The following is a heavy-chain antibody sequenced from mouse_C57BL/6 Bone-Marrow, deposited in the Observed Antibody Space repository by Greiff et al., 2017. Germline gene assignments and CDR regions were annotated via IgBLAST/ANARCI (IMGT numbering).Heavy chain of an antibody. CDR3: ATPTTVVARRYFDV. D-gene: IGHD1-1*01. Sequence: VKLQESGPELVKPGASVKISCKASGYAFSSSWMNWVKQRPGKGLEWIGRIYPGDGDTNYNGKFKGKATLTADKSSSTAYMQLSSLTSEDSAVYFCATPTTVVARRYFDVWGTGTTVTVSS. J-gene: IGHJ1*03. CDR1: GYAFSSSW. V-gene: IGHV1-82*01. CDR2: IYPGDGDT.